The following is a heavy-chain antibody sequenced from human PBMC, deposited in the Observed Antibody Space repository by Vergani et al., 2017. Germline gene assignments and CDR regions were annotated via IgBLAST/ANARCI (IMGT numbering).Heavy chain of an antibody. D-gene: IGHD6-13*01. CDR3: ARDTRSSSWYAGFDY. V-gene: IGHV4-38-2*02. CDR1: GDSVISTDYH. J-gene: IGHJ4*02. Sequence: QVQLQESGPGLVKPSETLSLTCTVSGDSVISTDYHWGWIRQPPGKGLEWIGSMDYSGSTSYNPSLESRISISFETPKNQFSLRLTSVTAADTAVYYCARDTRSSSWYAGFDYWGQGTLVTVSS. CDR2: MDYSGST.